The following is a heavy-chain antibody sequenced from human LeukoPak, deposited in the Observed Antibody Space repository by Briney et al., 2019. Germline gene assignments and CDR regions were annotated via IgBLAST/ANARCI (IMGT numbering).Heavy chain of an antibody. D-gene: IGHD4-11*01. CDR1: GFTFRNYW. CDR3: ARDSYSNSFDY. V-gene: IGHV3-7*01. Sequence: GGSLRLSCVGSGFTFRNYWMSWVRQAPGKGLEWVANIKQDGSEKYYVDSVKGRFIISRDNAKNSLYLQMNSLRAEDTAVYYCARDSYSNSFDYWGQGTLVTVSS. J-gene: IGHJ4*02. CDR2: IKQDGSEK.